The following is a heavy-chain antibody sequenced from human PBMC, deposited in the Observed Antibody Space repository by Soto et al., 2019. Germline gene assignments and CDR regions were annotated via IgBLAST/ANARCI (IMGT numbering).Heavy chain of an antibody. CDR1: GFTFSSYA. J-gene: IGHJ4*02. CDR2: ISYDGSNK. CDR3: AREFPVDPSPFDY. V-gene: IGHV3-30*04. Sequence: GSLRLSCAASGFTFSSYAMHWVRQAPGKGLEWVAVISYDGSNKYYADSVKGRFTISRDNSKNTLYLQMNSLRAEDTAVYYCAREFPVDPSPFDYWGQGTLVTVSS. D-gene: IGHD5-12*01.